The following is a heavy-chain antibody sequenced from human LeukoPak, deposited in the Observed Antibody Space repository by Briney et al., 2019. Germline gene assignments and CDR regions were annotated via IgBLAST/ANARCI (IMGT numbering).Heavy chain of an antibody. CDR1: GGSFSGYY. Sequence: SETLSLTCAVYGGSFSGYYWSWIRQPPGKGLEWIGEINHSGSTNYNPSLKSRVTISVDTSKNQFSLKLSSVTAADTAVYYCARGRRNDFWSSYDYYYYYGMDVWGQGTTVTVSS. CDR3: ARGRRNDFWSSYDYYYYYGMDV. D-gene: IGHD3-3*01. J-gene: IGHJ6*02. CDR2: INHSGST. V-gene: IGHV4-34*01.